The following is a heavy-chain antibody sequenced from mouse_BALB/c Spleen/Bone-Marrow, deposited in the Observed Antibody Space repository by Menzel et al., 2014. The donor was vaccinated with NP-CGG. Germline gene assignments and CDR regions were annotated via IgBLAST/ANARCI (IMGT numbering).Heavy chain of an antibody. D-gene: IGHD4-1*01. Sequence: VKLQESGPGLVQPSPSLSITCTVSGFSLTSYGVHWVRQSPGKGLEWLGEICSGGSTDYNAAFISRLSISKDNSKSQVFLKISSLQANDTAIYYCTSNWDYALDYWGQGTSVTVSS. CDR3: TSNWDYALDY. CDR2: ICSGGST. V-gene: IGHV2-2*02. J-gene: IGHJ4*01. CDR1: GFSLTSYG.